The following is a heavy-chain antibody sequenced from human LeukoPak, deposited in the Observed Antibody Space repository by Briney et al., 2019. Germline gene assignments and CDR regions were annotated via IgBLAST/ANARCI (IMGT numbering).Heavy chain of an antibody. V-gene: IGHV3-49*04. CDR1: GFTFGDYA. Sequence: PGGSLRLSCTASGFTFGDYAMSWVRQAPGKGLEWVGFIRSKAYGGTTEYAASVKGRFTISRDDSKSIAYLQMNSLKTEDTAVYYCTRPGGDFWSGYYTYFDYWGQGTLVTVSS. D-gene: IGHD3-3*01. CDR2: IRSKAYGGTT. J-gene: IGHJ4*02. CDR3: TRPGGDFWSGYYTYFDY.